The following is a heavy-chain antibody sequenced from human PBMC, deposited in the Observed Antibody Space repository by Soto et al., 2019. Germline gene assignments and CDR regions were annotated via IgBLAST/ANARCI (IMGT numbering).Heavy chain of an antibody. CDR1: GYSFTDYW. D-gene: IGHD3-22*01. CDR3: AVWFYSDTSGYKGYYFDS. J-gene: IGHJ4*02. Sequence: GESLKISCKASGYSFTDYWIGWVHQMPGQGLEWMGIIYPANSDARYSPSFQGQVTISADKSISTAYLRWSSLKASDTAMYYCAVWFYSDTSGYKGYYFDSWGRGTLVTVSS. V-gene: IGHV5-51*07. CDR2: IYPANSDA.